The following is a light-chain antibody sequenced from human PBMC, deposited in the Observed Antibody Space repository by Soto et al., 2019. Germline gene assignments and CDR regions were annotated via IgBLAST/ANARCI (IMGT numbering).Light chain of an antibody. V-gene: IGKV3-20*01. Sequence: EILLTQSPGTLSSSPGERVTLSCRASQSVSSTYLSWYQLKPGQAPRLLIYVASTRATGIPDRFSGSGSGTDFTLTISRLEPEDFAVYYCQQYGFSYRAFGQGTKV. CDR2: VAS. CDR3: QQYGFSYRA. J-gene: IGKJ1*01. CDR1: QSVSSTY.